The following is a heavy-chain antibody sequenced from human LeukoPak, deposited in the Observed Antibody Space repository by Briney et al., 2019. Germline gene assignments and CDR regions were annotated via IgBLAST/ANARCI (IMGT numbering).Heavy chain of an antibody. J-gene: IGHJ5*02. CDR3: ARGTRITMVRGVIKANWFDP. Sequence: VASVKVSCKASGYTFTGYYMHWVRQAPGQGLEWMGWINPNSGGTNYAQKFQGRVTMTRDTSISTAYMEPSRLRSDDTAVYYCARGTRITMVRGVIKANWFDPWGQGTLVTVSS. V-gene: IGHV1-2*02. CDR1: GYTFTGYY. CDR2: INPNSGGT. D-gene: IGHD3-10*01.